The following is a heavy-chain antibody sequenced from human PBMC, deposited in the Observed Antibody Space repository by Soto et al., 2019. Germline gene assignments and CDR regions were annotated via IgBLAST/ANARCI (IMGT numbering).Heavy chain of an antibody. D-gene: IGHD3-22*01. V-gene: IGHV5-51*01. CDR3: ARHGKYYYDKSGSDS. Sequence: PXESLKISCKCYGYNFADYWIGLVLQMPGKGLEWLGIVNPEDSDTRYSPSFQGQVTISADKSISTAYLQWRSLKASDTAMYYCARHGKYYYDKSGSDSWGQGTLVTVSS. J-gene: IGHJ5*01. CDR1: GYNFADYW. CDR2: VNPEDSDT.